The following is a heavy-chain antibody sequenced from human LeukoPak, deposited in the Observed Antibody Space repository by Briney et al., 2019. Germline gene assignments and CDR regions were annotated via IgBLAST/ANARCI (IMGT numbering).Heavy chain of an antibody. V-gene: IGHV4-34*01. CDR2: INHSGST. CDR3: ARDRFTLMDV. D-gene: IGHD3-3*01. Sequence: SETLSLTCAVYGGSFSGYYWSWIRQPPGKGLEWIGEINHSGSTNYNPSLKSRVTISVDTSKNQFSLKLSSVTAADTAVYYCARDRFTLMDVWGKGTTVTVSS. CDR1: GGSFSGYY. J-gene: IGHJ6*03.